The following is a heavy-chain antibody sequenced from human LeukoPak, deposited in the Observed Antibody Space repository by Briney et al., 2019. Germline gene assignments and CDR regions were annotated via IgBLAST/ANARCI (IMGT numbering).Heavy chain of an antibody. Sequence: PSETLSLTCTVSGGSISSSSYYWGWIRQPPGKGLEWIGSIYYSGSTYYNPSLKSRVTISVDTSKNQFSLKLSSVTAADTAVYYCARSIAAAGPMDVWGKGTTVTVSS. J-gene: IGHJ6*04. CDR2: IYYSGST. CDR1: GGSISSSSYY. V-gene: IGHV4-39*01. CDR3: ARSIAAAGPMDV. D-gene: IGHD6-13*01.